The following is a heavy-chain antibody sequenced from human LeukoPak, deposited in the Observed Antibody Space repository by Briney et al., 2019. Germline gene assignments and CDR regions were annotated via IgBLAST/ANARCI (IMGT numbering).Heavy chain of an antibody. CDR3: ARAYDSSGYWFDP. J-gene: IGHJ5*02. CDR1: GFTFSSYW. CDR2: INSDGRST. Sequence: GGSLRLSCAASGFTFSSYWMHWVRQAPGKGLVWVSRINSDGRSTNYADSVRGRFTISRDNAKDTLYLQMSSLRAEDTAVYYCARAYDSSGYWFDPWGQGTLVTVSS. D-gene: IGHD3-22*01. V-gene: IGHV3-74*01.